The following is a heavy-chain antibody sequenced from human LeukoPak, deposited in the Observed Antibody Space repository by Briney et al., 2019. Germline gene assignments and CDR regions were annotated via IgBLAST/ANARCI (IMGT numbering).Heavy chain of an antibody. CDR3: ARAPNPDFFDD. Sequence: PSETLSLTCTVSSGSIRTSYCSWIRQPPGKGLEWIGYIYYSGSTNYNPSLKSRVTISVDTSRNQFSQKLSSVTAADTAVYYCARAPNPDFFDDWGQGTLVTVSS. V-gene: IGHV4-59*01. CDR1: SGSIRTSY. CDR2: IYYSGST. D-gene: IGHD2-8*01. J-gene: IGHJ4*02.